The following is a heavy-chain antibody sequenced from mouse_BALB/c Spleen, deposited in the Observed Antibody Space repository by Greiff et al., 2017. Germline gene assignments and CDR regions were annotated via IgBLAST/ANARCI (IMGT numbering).Heavy chain of an antibody. Sequence: VKLMESGPGLVAPSQSLSITCTVSGFSLTSYGVHWVRQPPGKGLEWLGVIWAGGSTNYNSALMSRLSISKDNSKSQVFLKMNSLQTDDTAMYYCARVGQLGLRLAYWGQGTLVTVSA. V-gene: IGHV2-9*02. CDR1: GFSLTSYG. J-gene: IGHJ3*01. D-gene: IGHD3-2*01. CDR3: ARVGQLGLRLAY. CDR2: IWAGGST.